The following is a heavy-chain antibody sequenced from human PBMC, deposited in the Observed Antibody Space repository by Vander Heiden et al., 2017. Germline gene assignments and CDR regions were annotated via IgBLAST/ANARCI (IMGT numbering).Heavy chain of an antibody. V-gene: IGHV4-59*08. CDR1: GGSISSYY. CDR3: ARHAGFYYYYGMDV. Sequence: QVPLQESGPGLVKPSETLSLTCTVPGGSISSYYWSWIRQPPGKGLEWIGYIYYSGSTNYNPSLKSRVTISVDTSKNQFSLKLSSVTAADTAVYYCARHAGFYYYYGMDVWGQGTTVTVSS. J-gene: IGHJ6*02. D-gene: IGHD6-25*01. CDR2: IYYSGST.